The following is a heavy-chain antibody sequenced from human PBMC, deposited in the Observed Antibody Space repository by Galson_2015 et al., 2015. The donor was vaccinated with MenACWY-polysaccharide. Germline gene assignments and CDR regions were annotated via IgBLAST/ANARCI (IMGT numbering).Heavy chain of an antibody. J-gene: IGHJ4*02. CDR1: GFSVSGDS. CDR2: IHSDGTI. Sequence: SLRLSCAASGFSVSGDSMNWVRQAPGKGLEWVSVIHSDGTISYADSVKGRFTISRDNAKNTLYLQMNSLRAEDTAVYYCARGYSGYDWGQGTLVTVSS. CDR3: ARGYSGYD. D-gene: IGHD5-12*01. V-gene: IGHV3-66*01.